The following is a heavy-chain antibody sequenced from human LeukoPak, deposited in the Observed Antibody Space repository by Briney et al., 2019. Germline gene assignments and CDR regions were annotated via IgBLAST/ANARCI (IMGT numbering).Heavy chain of an antibody. Sequence: SETLSLTCAVYGGSFSGYYWSWVRQPPGKGLEWIGEVNHSVSTNYKPSLKSRVTISLDTSKNQFSLRLNSVTAADTAVYYCARVRRAARNFDYWGQGTLVTVSS. CDR1: GGSFSGYY. CDR3: ARVRRAARNFDY. J-gene: IGHJ4*02. CDR2: VNHSVST. V-gene: IGHV4-34*01. D-gene: IGHD6-6*01.